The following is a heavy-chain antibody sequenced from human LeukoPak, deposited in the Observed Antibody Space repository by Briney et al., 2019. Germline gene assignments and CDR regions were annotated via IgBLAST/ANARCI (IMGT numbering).Heavy chain of an antibody. Sequence: SETLSLTCIVSGGSISGYYWSWIRQPPGKGLEWIGYMYYTGSTNYNPSLKSRVIISVDTSKNQFSLKLSSVTAADTAVYYCARGYCSGGSCYSFDCWGQGTLVTVSS. J-gene: IGHJ4*02. D-gene: IGHD2-15*01. V-gene: IGHV4-59*01. CDR1: GGSISGYY. CDR3: ARGYCSGGSCYSFDC. CDR2: MYYTGST.